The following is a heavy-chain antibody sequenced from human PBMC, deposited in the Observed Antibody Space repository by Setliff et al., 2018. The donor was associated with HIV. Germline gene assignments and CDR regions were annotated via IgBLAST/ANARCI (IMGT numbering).Heavy chain of an antibody. Sequence: PSETLSLTCTVSGGSISSYYWSWIRQPPGKGLEWIGHIYIGSTNYNPSLKSRVTISADTSKNQFSLKLSSVTAADTAVYYCATDRGGSYLDYWGQGAPVTVSS. CDR1: GGSISSYY. D-gene: IGHD3-10*01. CDR2: IYIGST. J-gene: IGHJ4*02. V-gene: IGHV4-4*08. CDR3: ATDRGGSYLDY.